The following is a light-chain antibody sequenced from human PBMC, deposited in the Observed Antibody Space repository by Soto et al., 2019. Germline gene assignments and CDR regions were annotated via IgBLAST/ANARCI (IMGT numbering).Light chain of an antibody. J-gene: IGKJ1*01. CDR1: QSVSNN. Sequence: EIVMTQSPATLSVSPGERATLSCRASQSVSNNLAWYQQKPGQAPRVLIYRASTRATGIPPRFSGSGSGTEFTLTISNLKSEDFAVYYCHQYNNWPPWTFGQGTKVEIK. CDR2: RAS. V-gene: IGKV3-15*01. CDR3: HQYNNWPPWT.